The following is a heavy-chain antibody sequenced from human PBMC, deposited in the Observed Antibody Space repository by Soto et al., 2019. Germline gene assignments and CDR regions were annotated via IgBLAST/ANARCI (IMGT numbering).Heavy chain of an antibody. CDR3: ATSSPDIFIGTPAGNHYYAAMDV. D-gene: IGHD3-10*01. Sequence: QVQLVQSGAEVKKPGSSVKVSCKSSGGTFSKCSISWLRQAPGQGLEWMGGIIPVFGTTYYEEKVQGRVTMIADGSTSTAYMELSSLRTADTAVYYCATSSPDIFIGTPAGNHYYAAMDVWGQGTTVTVSS. J-gene: IGHJ6*02. CDR1: GGTFSKCS. V-gene: IGHV1-69*01. CDR2: IIPVFGTT.